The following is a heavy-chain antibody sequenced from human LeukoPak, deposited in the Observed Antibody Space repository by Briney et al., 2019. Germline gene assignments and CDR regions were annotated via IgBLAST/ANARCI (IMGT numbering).Heavy chain of an antibody. CDR2: IKQDGSEK. D-gene: IGHD1-1*01. CDR3: AKDFANWNDY. CDR1: GFTFSDSW. V-gene: IGHV3-7*03. J-gene: IGHJ4*02. Sequence: GGSLRLSCAASGFTFSDSWMSWVRQAPGKGLEWVGNIKQDGSEKYFVDSVKGRFTISRDNSKNTLYLQMNSLRAEDTAVYYCAKDFANWNDYWGQGTLVTVSS.